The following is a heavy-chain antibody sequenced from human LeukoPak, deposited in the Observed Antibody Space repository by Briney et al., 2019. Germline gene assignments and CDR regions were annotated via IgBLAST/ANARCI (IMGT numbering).Heavy chain of an antibody. CDR3: ARDVQWLDPNWFDP. Sequence: ASVKVSCKASGYTFTGYYMHWVRQAPGQGLEWMGWINPNSGGTNYAQKFQGRVTMTRDTSISTAYMELSGLRSDDTAVYYCARDVQWLDPNWFDPWGQGTLVTVSS. J-gene: IGHJ5*02. D-gene: IGHD6-19*01. CDR2: INPNSGGT. V-gene: IGHV1-2*02. CDR1: GYTFTGYY.